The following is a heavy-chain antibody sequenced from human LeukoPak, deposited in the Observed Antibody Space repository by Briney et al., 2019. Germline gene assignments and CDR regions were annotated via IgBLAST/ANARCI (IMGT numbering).Heavy chain of an antibody. V-gene: IGHV1-18*01. J-gene: IGHJ4*02. Sequence: ASVKVSCKASGYTFTSYGISWVRQAPGQGLEWMGWINAYNGNTNYAQKLQGRVTMTTATSTSTAYMELRSLRSDDTAVYYCAREDSYYGSGSYYAFDYWGQGTLVTVSS. CDR1: GYTFTSYG. CDR3: AREDSYYGSGSYYAFDY. D-gene: IGHD3-10*01. CDR2: INAYNGNT.